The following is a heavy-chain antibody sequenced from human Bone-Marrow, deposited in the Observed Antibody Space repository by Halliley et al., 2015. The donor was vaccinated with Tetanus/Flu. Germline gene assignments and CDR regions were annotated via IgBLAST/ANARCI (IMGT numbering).Heavy chain of an antibody. Sequence: LRLSCAVYGGSFGDSGYYWNRCRQPPGKGLEWIGEIIPYGNINYNQSLQSRVTISVDTSKNQFSLKLSSVTAADTAVYYCASERGNDDYSIWFDPWGQGTLVTVSS. V-gene: IGHV4-34*12. D-gene: IGHD4-4*01. J-gene: IGHJ5*02. CDR3: ASERGNDDYSIWFDP. CDR1: GGSFGDSGYY. CDR2: IIPYGNI.